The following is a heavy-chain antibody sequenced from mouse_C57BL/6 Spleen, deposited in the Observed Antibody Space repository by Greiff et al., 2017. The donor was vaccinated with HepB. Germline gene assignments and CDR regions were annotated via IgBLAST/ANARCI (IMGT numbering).Heavy chain of an antibody. D-gene: IGHD4-1*01. CDR2: ISYDGSN. V-gene: IGHV3-6*01. CDR3: AKLGRVLYYAMDY. Sequence: EVKLQESGPGLVKPSQSLSLTCSVTGYSITSGYYWNWIRQFPGNKLEWMGYISYDGSNNYNPSLKNRISITRDTSKNQSFLKLNSVTTEDTATYYCAKLGRVLYYAMDYWGQGTSVTVSS. J-gene: IGHJ4*01. CDR1: GYSITSGYY.